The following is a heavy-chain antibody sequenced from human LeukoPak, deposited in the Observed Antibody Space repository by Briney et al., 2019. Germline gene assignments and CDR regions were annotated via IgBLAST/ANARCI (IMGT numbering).Heavy chain of an antibody. D-gene: IGHD4-17*01. CDR3: AHTETTFWFDP. V-gene: IGHV2-5*01. CDR2: IYWNDDK. Sequence: TLSLTCTVSGGSISSGGYYWSWIRQPPGKALEWLALIYWNDDKRYSPSLKSRLTITKDTSKNQVVLTMTNMDPVDTATYYCAHTETTFWFDPWGQGTLVTVSS. J-gene: IGHJ5*02. CDR1: GGSISSGGYY.